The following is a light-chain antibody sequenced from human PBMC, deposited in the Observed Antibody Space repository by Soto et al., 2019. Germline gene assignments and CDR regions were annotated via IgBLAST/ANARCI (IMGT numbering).Light chain of an antibody. Sequence: QSALTQPASVSGSPGQSIAISCTGTSSDVGGYDRVSWYQQHPGEAPTLMIYEVNKRPSGVSTRFSGSKSGNTASLTISGLQAEDEADYYCCSSVGGPNWVFGGGTKLTVL. CDR3: CSSVGGPNWV. CDR1: SSDVGGYDR. V-gene: IGLV2-23*02. CDR2: EVN. J-gene: IGLJ3*02.